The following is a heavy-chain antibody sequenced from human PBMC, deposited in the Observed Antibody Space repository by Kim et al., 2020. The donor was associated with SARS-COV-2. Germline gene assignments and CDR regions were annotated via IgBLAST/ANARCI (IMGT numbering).Heavy chain of an antibody. V-gene: IGHV3-66*02. CDR1: GFTVSSNY. D-gene: IGHD6-19*01. Sequence: GGSLRLSCAASGFTVSSNYMSWVRQAPGKGLEWVSVIYSGGSTYYADSVKGRFTISRDNSKNTLYLQMNSLRAEDTAVYYCARDRWGAVAYEEDYYYYGMDVWGQGTTVTVSS. CDR2: IYSGGST. J-gene: IGHJ6*02. CDR3: ARDRWGAVAYEEDYYYYGMDV.